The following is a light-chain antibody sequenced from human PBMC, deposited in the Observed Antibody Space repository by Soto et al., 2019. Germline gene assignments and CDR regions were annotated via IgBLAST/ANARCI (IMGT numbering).Light chain of an antibody. CDR2: DVT. CDR1: SSDVGGYNY. CDR3: SSYRRGSTYV. V-gene: IGLV2-14*03. J-gene: IGLJ1*01. Sequence: SVLPQPASVSVSPGQSITVSCTGTSSDVGGYNYVSWYQQHPGKAPRLLIYDVTNRPSGVSNRFSGSKSGNTASLTISGLQAEDEADYYCSSYRRGSTYVFGTGTKVTVL.